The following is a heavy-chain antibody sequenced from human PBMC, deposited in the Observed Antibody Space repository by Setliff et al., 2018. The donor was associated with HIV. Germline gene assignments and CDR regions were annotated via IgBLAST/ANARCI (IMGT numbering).Heavy chain of an antibody. Sequence: KPSETLSLTCTVSGDSIGDYYWNWIRQPAGKGLEWIGRVYASAYSNYNPSLKSRVTMSVDTSQNQFSLKLRSVNAADTAVYYCARDWGQGTLVTVSS. CDR2: VYASAYS. CDR3: ARD. CDR1: GDSIGDYY. V-gene: IGHV4-4*07. J-gene: IGHJ4*02.